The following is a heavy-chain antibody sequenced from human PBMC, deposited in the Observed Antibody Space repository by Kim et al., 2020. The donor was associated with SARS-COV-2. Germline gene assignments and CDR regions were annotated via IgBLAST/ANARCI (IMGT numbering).Heavy chain of an antibody. Sequence: GGSLRLSCAASGFTVSDTYMAWIRQAPGKGLDWVASIYTGGSTYYADSVKGRFTISRDGSENTLFLQMNSLRAEDTAVYYCARGGLDDGDYYLDSWGQGT. CDR1: GFTVSDTY. CDR3: ARGGLDDGDYYLDS. CDR2: IYTGGST. D-gene: IGHD4-17*01. J-gene: IGHJ4*02. V-gene: IGHV3-53*01.